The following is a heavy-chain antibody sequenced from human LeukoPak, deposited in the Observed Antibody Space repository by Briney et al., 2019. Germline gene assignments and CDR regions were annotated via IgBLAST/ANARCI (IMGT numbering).Heavy chain of an antibody. CDR2: INPNSGGT. D-gene: IGHD1-20*01. Sequence: GASVKVSCKASGYTFTSYGISGVRQAPGQGLEWMGWINPNSGGTNYAQKFQGRVTMTRDTSISTAYMELSRLRSDDTAVYYCAREHNWNYFDYWGQGTLVTVSS. CDR3: AREHNWNYFDY. J-gene: IGHJ4*02. V-gene: IGHV1-2*02. CDR1: GYTFTSYG.